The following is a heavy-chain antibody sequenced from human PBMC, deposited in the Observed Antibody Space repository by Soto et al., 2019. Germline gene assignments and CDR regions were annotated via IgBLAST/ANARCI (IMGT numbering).Heavy chain of an antibody. J-gene: IGHJ3*02. V-gene: IGHV4-39*07. Sequence: QLQLQESGPGLVKPSETLSLTCTVSGGSISSSSYYWGWIRQPPGKGLEWMAYIYDSGRAYYNPSLKSRVTISVDTSRNQFSLKLNSVTAADTAVYYCTRQSADPLGAFDIWGQGTMVTVSS. CDR1: GGSISSSSYY. CDR3: TRQSADPLGAFDI. CDR2: IYDSGRA. D-gene: IGHD3-3*02.